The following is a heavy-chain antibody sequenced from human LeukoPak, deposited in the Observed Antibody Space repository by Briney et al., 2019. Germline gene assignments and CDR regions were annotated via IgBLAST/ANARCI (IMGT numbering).Heavy chain of an antibody. CDR3: TKALQGVILPTDF. V-gene: IGHV3-23*01. J-gene: IGHJ4*02. D-gene: IGHD3-16*01. CDR1: GFTFSSYA. Sequence: GGSLRLSCAASGFTFSSYAMSWVRQAPGKGLEWVSSISSSGGITYYADSVKGRFTISRDNSKNTLYLQMNSLRAGDTAVYYCTKALQGVILPTDFWGQGTLVAVSS. CDR2: ISSSGGIT.